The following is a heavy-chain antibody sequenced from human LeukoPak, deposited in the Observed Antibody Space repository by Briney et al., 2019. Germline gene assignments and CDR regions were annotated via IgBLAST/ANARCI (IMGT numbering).Heavy chain of an antibody. Sequence: SETLSLTCTVSGGSVINSYCSWIRQPPGKGLEWIGYIYYSGSTNYNPSLKSRVTISVDTSKNQFSLMLSSVTAADTAVYYCARGGDTRSNWYGGFGWGQGTLVTVSS. CDR1: GGSVINSY. CDR2: IYYSGST. J-gene: IGHJ4*02. D-gene: IGHD6-13*01. CDR3: ARGGDTRSNWYGGFG. V-gene: IGHV4-59*02.